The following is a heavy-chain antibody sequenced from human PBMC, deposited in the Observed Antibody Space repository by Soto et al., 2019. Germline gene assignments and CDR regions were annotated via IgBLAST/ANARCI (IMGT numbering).Heavy chain of an antibody. V-gene: IGHV3-30*18. J-gene: IGHJ3*02. Sequence: GGSLRLSCAASGFTFSSYGMHWVRQAPGKGLEWVAVISYDGSNKYYADSVKGRFTISRDNSKNTLYPQMNSLRAEDTAVYYCAKRSITMIVVVTDAFDIWGQGTMVTVSS. CDR2: ISYDGSNK. CDR1: GFTFSSYG. CDR3: AKRSITMIVVVTDAFDI. D-gene: IGHD3-22*01.